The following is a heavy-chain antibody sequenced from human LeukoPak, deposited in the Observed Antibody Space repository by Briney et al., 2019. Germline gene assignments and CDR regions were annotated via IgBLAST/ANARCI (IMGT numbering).Heavy chain of an antibody. D-gene: IGHD5-18*01. J-gene: IGHJ4*02. Sequence: PSETLSLTCTVSGGSISSSSYYWGWIRQPPGKGLEWIGYVHYTGTTNYNPSLKSGVTISVHTSENQFSLKLTSVTAADTAIYYCARSGYSYDPIQYWGQGILVTVSS. CDR2: VHYTGTT. CDR1: GGSISSSSYY. CDR3: ARSGYSYDPIQY. V-gene: IGHV4-61*05.